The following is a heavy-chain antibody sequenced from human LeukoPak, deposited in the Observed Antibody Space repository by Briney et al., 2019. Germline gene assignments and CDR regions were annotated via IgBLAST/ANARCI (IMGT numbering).Heavy chain of an antibody. J-gene: IGHJ6*02. CDR1: GGTFSSYA. V-gene: IGHV1-69*13. D-gene: IGHD3-10*01. CDR2: IIPIFGTA. CDR3: VVRGVKNYYYYGMDV. Sequence: GASVKVSCKASGGTFSSYAISWVRQAPGQGLEWMGGIIPIFGTANYAQKFQGRVTITADESTSTAYMELSSLRSEDTAVYYCVVRGVKNYYYYGMDVWGQGTTVTVSS.